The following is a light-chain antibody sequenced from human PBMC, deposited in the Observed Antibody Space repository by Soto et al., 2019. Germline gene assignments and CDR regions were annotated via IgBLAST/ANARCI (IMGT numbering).Light chain of an antibody. CDR1: ESLLHRNGNTL. Sequence: DIVLTQSPLSLTVTPGEAASISCTSSESLLHRNGNTLLDWYLQKPGQSPQLLIYLVSRRASGVPDRFSGGGSGTDFTLKISRVEAEDVGVYYCMQALQTPYTFGQGTKVDIK. J-gene: IGKJ2*01. CDR3: MQALQTPYT. CDR2: LVS. V-gene: IGKV2-28*01.